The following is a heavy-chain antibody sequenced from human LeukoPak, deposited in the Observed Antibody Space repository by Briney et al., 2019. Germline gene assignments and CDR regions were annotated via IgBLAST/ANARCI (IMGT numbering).Heavy chain of an antibody. V-gene: IGHV3-43D*04. Sequence: GGSLRLSCAASGLTFDDYAMHWVRHAPGKGLEWISLISWDGYSTFYADSVKGRFTISRDNSKNLLFLQMNSLRVEDSASYYCSGSSIVGTPTNAFDIWGRGTVVTVSS. CDR3: SGSSIVGTPTNAFDI. CDR2: ISWDGYST. D-gene: IGHD1-26*01. J-gene: IGHJ3*02. CDR1: GLTFDDYA.